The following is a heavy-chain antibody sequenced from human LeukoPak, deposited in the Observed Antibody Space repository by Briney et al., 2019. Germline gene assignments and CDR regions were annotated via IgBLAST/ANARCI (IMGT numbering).Heavy chain of an antibody. D-gene: IGHD7-27*01. J-gene: IGHJ6*03. CDR1: GFTFDDYG. Sequence: GGSLRLSCAASGFTFDDYGMSWVRQAPGKGLEWVSGINWNGGSTGYADSVKGRFTISRDNAKNSLYLQMNSLRAEDTALYYCARAVSRVTGDYYYYTDVWGKGTTVTVSS. CDR2: INWNGGST. CDR3: ARAVSRVTGDYYYYTDV. V-gene: IGHV3-20*04.